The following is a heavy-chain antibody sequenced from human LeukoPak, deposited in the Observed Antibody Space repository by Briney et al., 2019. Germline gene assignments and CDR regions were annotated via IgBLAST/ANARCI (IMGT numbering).Heavy chain of an antibody. CDR2: IYYSGST. J-gene: IGHJ4*02. Sequence: KTSETLSLTCTVSGGSINNGDYFWSWIRQSPGMGLEWLGYIYYSGSTYYNPSLKSRVVMSMDTSKNQFSLKLNSVIAADTAVYYCAREARYYGSPIDWGQGSLVIVSS. CDR3: AREARYYGSPID. D-gene: IGHD3-10*01. CDR1: GGSINNGDYF. V-gene: IGHV4-30-4*01.